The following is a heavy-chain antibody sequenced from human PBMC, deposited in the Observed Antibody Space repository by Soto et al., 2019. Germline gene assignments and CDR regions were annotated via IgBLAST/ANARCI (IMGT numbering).Heavy chain of an antibody. V-gene: IGHV3-15*01. J-gene: IGHJ4*02. Sequence: GGSLRLSCAASGFTFSNAWMSWVRQAPGKGLEWVGRIKSKSDGGTTDYAAPVKGRFTISRDDSENTLYLQMDSLKTEDTAVYYCTTLPLGYCSYNTCYSYFDYWGQGTLVTVSS. CDR2: IKSKSDGGTT. CDR1: GFTFSNAW. D-gene: IGHD2-2*02. CDR3: TTLPLGYCSYNTCYSYFDY.